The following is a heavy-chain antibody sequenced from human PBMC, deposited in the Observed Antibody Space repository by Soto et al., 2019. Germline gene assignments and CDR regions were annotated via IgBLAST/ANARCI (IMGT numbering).Heavy chain of an antibody. Sequence: GGSLRLSCAASGFTFSSYAMHWVRQAPGKGLEWVAVISYDGSNKYYADSVKGRFTISRDNSKNTLYLQMNSLRAEDTAVYYCARDDSSGWLRYYYYYGMDVWGQGTTVTVSS. CDR3: ARDDSSGWLRYYYYYGMDV. V-gene: IGHV3-30-3*01. D-gene: IGHD6-19*01. CDR1: GFTFSSYA. J-gene: IGHJ6*02. CDR2: ISYDGSNK.